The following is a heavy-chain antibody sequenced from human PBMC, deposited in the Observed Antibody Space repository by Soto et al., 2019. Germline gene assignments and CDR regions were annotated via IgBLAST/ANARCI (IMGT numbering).Heavy chain of an antibody. CDR1: GFTVSSYA. CDR3: ARAAHYDFWSGYYYMDV. J-gene: IGHJ6*03. V-gene: IGHV3-23*01. D-gene: IGHD3-3*01. Sequence: EVQLLDSGGGLVQPGGSLRLSCATSGFTVSSYAMAWVRQAPGKGLEWVSAISGSGGITYHAASVKGRFSISRDNSRNMLYLQMNSLGAEDTAVYYCARAAHYDFWSGYYYMDVWGIGTTVTVSS. CDR2: ISGSGGIT.